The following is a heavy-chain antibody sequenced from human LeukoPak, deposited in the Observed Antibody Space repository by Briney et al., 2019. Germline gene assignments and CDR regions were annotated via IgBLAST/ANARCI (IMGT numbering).Heavy chain of an antibody. J-gene: IGHJ6*03. V-gene: IGHV3-33*06. Sequence: GRSLRLSCAASGFTFSSYGMHWVRQAPGKGLEWVAVIWYDGSNKYYADSVKGRFTISRDNSKNTLYLQMNSLRAEDTAVYYRAKGEIGDFYYYMDVWGKGTTVTVSS. D-gene: IGHD4-17*01. CDR2: IWYDGSNK. CDR1: GFTFSSYG. CDR3: AKGEIGDFYYYMDV.